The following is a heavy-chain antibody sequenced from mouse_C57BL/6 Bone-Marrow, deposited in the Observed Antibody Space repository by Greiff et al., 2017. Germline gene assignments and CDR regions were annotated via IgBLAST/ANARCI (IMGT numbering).Heavy chain of an antibody. J-gene: IGHJ4*01. CDR2: ISYDGSN. Sequence: EVQVVESGPGLVKPSQSLSLTCSVTGYSITSGYYWNWIRQFPGNKLEWMGYISYDGSNNYNPSLKNRISITRDTSKNQFFLKLNSVTTEDTATYYCARGTVVWGQGTSVTVSS. CDR1: GYSITSGYY. D-gene: IGHD1-1*01. V-gene: IGHV3-6*01. CDR3: ARGTVV.